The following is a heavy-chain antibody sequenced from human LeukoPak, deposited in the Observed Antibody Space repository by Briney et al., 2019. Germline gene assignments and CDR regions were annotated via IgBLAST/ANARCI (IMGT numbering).Heavy chain of an antibody. D-gene: IGHD3-22*01. CDR1: GFTFSSYS. Sequence: GGSLRLSCAASGFTFSSYSMNWVRQAPGKGLEWVSYISSSSRAIYYADSVKGRFTISRDNAKNSLHLQMNSLRAEDTAVYYCARGHYYDSSGYVSYWGQGTLVTVSS. V-gene: IGHV3-48*01. CDR3: ARGHYYDSSGYVSY. CDR2: ISSSSRAI. J-gene: IGHJ4*02.